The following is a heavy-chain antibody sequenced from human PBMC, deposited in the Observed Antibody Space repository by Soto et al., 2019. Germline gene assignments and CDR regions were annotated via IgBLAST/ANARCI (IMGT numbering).Heavy chain of an antibody. CDR3: AVDGARLGY. Sequence: QVQLQQWGAGLLKPSETLSLTCAVYGGSFSGYYWNWIRQPPGKGLEWIGEINHSGITNYNPSLKSRLTISSDTSKSQFSLKLSSVPAPDRAVYYCAVDGARLGYWGPGTLVTVSS. J-gene: IGHJ4*02. V-gene: IGHV4-34*01. CDR2: INHSGIT. D-gene: IGHD6-6*01. CDR1: GGSFSGYY.